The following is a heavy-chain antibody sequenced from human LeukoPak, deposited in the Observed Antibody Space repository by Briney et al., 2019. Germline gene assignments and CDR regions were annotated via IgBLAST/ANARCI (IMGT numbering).Heavy chain of an antibody. CDR1: GGSISSYY. CDR3: ARGGYCSSTNCYGKDY. CDR2: IHTSGST. V-gene: IGHV4-4*07. J-gene: IGHJ4*02. D-gene: IGHD2-2*01. Sequence: SETLSLTCTVSGGSISSYYWSWIRQPAGKGLEWIGRIHTSGSTNYSPSLKSRVTMSVDTSKNQFSLKLSSVTAADTAVYYCARGGYCSSTNCYGKDYWGLGTLVTVSS.